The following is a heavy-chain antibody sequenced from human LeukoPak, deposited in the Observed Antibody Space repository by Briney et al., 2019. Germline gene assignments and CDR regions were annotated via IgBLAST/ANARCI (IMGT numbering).Heavy chain of an antibody. V-gene: IGHV1-2*02. J-gene: IGHJ5*02. CDR2: INPNSGGT. CDR3: ARDDYYDSSGYSRYNWFDP. Sequence: GASVKVSCKASGYTFTGYYMHWVRQAPGQGLEWMGWINPNSGGTNYAQKFQGRVTMTRDTSISTAYMELSRLRSDDTAVYYCARDDYYDSSGYSRYNWFDPWGQGTLVTVSS. D-gene: IGHD3-22*01. CDR1: GYTFTGYY.